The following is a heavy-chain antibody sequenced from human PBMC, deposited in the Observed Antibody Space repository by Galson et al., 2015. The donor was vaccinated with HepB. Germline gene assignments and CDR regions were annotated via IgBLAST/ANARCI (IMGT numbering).Heavy chain of an antibody. V-gene: IGHV3-21*01. J-gene: IGHJ4*02. Sequence: SLRLSCAASGFTFSSYSMNWVRQAPGKGLEWVSSISSSSSYIYYADSVKGRFTISRDNAKNSLYLQMNSLRAEDTAVYYCARGGGSYYRFFYWGQGTLVTVSS. CDR1: GFTFSSYS. D-gene: IGHD1-26*01. CDR3: ARGGGSYYRFFY. CDR2: ISSSSSYI.